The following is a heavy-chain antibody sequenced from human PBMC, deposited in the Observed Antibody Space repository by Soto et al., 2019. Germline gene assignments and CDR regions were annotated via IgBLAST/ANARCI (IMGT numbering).Heavy chain of an antibody. CDR3: VKVRYNSGGRGDWLDP. CDR2: INGGDDNT. Sequence: GGSLRLSCAASGFTFSSYAMSWVRQAPGKGLEWVSTINGGDDNTYYTDSVKGRFTISRDNSKNTVYLQMNSLRVEDTALYYCVKVRYNSGGRGDWLDPWGQGTMVTVSS. CDR1: GFTFSSYA. V-gene: IGHV3-23*01. J-gene: IGHJ5*02. D-gene: IGHD6-19*01.